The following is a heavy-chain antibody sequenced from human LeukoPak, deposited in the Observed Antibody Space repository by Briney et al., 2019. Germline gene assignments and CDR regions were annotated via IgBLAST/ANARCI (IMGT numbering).Heavy chain of an antibody. CDR2: ISWNSGSI. D-gene: IGHD4-17*01. CDR1: GFTFDDYA. J-gene: IGHJ3*02. Sequence: GRSLRLSCAASGFTFDDYAMHGVRQARGKRLEWVSGISWNSGSIGYADSVKGRFTISRDNANNSLYLQMNSLRAEDMALSYCATSRVSYMTTVTTFAFDIWGQGTMVTVSS. V-gene: IGHV3-9*03. CDR3: ATSRVSYMTTVTTFAFDI.